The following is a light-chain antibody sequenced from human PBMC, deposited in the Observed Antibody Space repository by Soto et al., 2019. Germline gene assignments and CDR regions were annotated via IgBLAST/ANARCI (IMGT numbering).Light chain of an antibody. CDR1: QGINSY. J-gene: IGKJ3*01. Sequence: DIQLTQSPSSLSASVGGRVTITCRASQGINSYLAWYQQKPGKGPNLLIYSAFTLQSGVPSRFSGSRSGTDFTLTISSLQPEDVATYYCQMYTSALFTFGPGTKVDIK. V-gene: IGKV1-27*01. CDR3: QMYTSALFT. CDR2: SAF.